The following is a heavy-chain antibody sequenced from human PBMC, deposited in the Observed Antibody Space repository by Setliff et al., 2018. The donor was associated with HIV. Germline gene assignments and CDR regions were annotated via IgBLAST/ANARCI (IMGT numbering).Heavy chain of an antibody. V-gene: IGHV4-59*01. CDR2: ISDSGTT. CDR1: GGSISPYY. D-gene: IGHD4-17*01. CDR3: ARHSLGNIGDYIRIGAIDI. J-gene: IGHJ3*02. Sequence: SETLSLTCTVSGGSISPYYWSWIRQPPGKGLEWIAWISDSGTTNYNPSLKIRVTLSVDTSKNQFSLSLTSVTGADTAVYYCARHSLGNIGDYIRIGAIDIWGQGTMVTVSS.